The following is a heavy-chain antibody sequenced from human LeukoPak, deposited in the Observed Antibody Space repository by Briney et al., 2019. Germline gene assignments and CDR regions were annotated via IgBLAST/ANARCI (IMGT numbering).Heavy chain of an antibody. V-gene: IGHV4-59*01. CDR3: ARGVYIAAAQYGY. D-gene: IGHD6-13*01. CDR1: GGSISSYY. Sequence: PSETLSRTCTVSGGSISSYYWSWLRQPPGQGMEWIGYIYYSGTTNYNPSLKSRVTISVDTSKNQFSLRLSSVTAADTAVYYCARGVYIAAAQYGYWGQGTLVTVSS. J-gene: IGHJ4*02. CDR2: IYYSGTT.